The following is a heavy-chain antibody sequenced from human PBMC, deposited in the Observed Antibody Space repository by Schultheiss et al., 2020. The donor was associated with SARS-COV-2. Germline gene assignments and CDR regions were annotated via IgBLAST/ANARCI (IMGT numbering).Heavy chain of an antibody. CDR2: MNPNSGNT. Sequence: ASVKVSCKASGYTFTSNDISWVRQATGQGLEWMGWMNPNSGNTGYAQKFQGRLTLTRDTSISTAYMELSSVKSEDTAVYYCARIPQRTKHFLDWGQGTLVTVSS. CDR3: ARIPQRTKHFLD. D-gene: IGHD6-25*01. CDR1: GYTFTSND. V-gene: IGHV1-8*01. J-gene: IGHJ1*01.